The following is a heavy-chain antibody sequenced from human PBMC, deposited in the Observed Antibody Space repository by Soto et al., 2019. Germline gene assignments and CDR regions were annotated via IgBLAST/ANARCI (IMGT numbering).Heavy chain of an antibody. D-gene: IGHD6-19*01. CDR1: GGSISSYY. CDR3: ARVLTGEQWLVPWFDP. Sequence: SETLSLTCTVSGGSISSYYWSWIRQPPGKGLEWIGYIYYSGSTNYNPSLKSRVTISVDTSKNQFSLKLSSVTAADTAVYYCARVLTGEQWLVPWFDPWGQGTLVTVSS. J-gene: IGHJ5*02. V-gene: IGHV4-59*01. CDR2: IYYSGST.